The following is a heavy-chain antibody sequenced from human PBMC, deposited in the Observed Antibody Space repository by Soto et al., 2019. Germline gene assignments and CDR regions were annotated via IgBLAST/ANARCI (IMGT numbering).Heavy chain of an antibody. CDR2: YDPEKDET. CDR3: ATGDQLSAEVTGISFSF. J-gene: IGHJ4*02. CDR1: GYTLRELS. D-gene: IGHD2-21*02. V-gene: IGHV1-24*01. Sequence: ASVKVSCNVSGYTLRELSLHWVRQAPGKGLEWLAGYDPEKDETLYAQTVKGRITVTEDTSAVTAYMELRGLTFDDSAVYYCATGDQLSAEVTGISFSFWGQGTRVTVSS.